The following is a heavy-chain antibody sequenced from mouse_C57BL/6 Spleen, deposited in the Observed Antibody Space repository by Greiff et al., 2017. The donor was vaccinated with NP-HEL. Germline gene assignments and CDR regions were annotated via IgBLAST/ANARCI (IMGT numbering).Heavy chain of an antibody. J-gene: IGHJ4*01. D-gene: IGHD2-1*01. CDR3: ARQVYGNYLYYAMDY. CDR2: INPNYGTT. V-gene: IGHV1-39*01. Sequence: EVQLVESGPELVKPGASVKISCKASGYSFTDYNMNWVKQSNGKSLEWIGVINPNYGTTSYNQKFKGKATLTVDQSSSTAYMQLNSLTSEDSAVYYCARQVYGNYLYYAMDYWGQGTSVTVSS. CDR1: GYSFTDYN.